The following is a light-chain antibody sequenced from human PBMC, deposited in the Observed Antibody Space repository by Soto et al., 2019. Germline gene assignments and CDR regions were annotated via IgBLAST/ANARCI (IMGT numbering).Light chain of an antibody. CDR1: ESVRIY. CDR2: GAS. V-gene: IGKV3-11*01. J-gene: IGKJ4*01. Sequence: EIVLTQSPATLSLSPGERATLSCRASESVRIYLAWYQQKPGQAPRLLIDGASNRASGIPARFSGGGSGTAFTLTITSLEPEDFAIYYCLQRNSWPLTFGGGTKVEIQ. CDR3: LQRNSWPLT.